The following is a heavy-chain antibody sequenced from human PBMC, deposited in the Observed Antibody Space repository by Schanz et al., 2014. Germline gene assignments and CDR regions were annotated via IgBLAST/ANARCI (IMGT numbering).Heavy chain of an antibody. CDR2: IIPIHGIV. D-gene: IGHD3-10*01. Sequence: QVQLVQSGAEVKKPGSSMKVSCKASGGTFSTYPINWLRQAPGQGLEWMGRIIPIHGIVNYAQRFQDRVRITADKSTSTAYMELRNLRSDDTAVYYCARAKRFGDMDVWGQGTLVTVSS. V-gene: IGHV1-69*02. J-gene: IGHJ4*02. CDR3: ARAKRFGDMDV. CDR1: GGTFSTYP.